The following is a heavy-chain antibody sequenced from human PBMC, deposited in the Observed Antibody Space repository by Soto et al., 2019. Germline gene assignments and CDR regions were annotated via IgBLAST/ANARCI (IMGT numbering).Heavy chain of an antibody. V-gene: IGHV4-39*01. D-gene: IGHD6-19*01. Sequence: SETLSLTCTVSGGSISSSSYYWGWIRQPPGKGLEWIGSIYYSGSTYYNPSLKSRVTISVDTSKNRFSLKLSSVTAADTAVYYCARQARLAPYYYYMDVWGKGTTVTVSS. J-gene: IGHJ6*03. CDR1: GGSISSSSYY. CDR2: IYYSGST. CDR3: ARQARLAPYYYYMDV.